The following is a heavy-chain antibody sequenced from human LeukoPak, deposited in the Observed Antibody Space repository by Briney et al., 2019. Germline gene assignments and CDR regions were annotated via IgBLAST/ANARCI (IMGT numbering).Heavy chain of an antibody. D-gene: IGHD6-13*01. CDR2: IYYSGST. V-gene: IGHV4-59*01. CDR1: GGSISSYY. Sequence: SETLPLTCTVSGGSISSYYWSWIRQPPGKGLEWIGYIYYSGSTNYNPSLKSRVTISVDTSKNQFSLKLSSVTAADTAVYYCAREGAAAGPFDYWGQGTLVTVSS. J-gene: IGHJ4*02. CDR3: AREGAAAGPFDY.